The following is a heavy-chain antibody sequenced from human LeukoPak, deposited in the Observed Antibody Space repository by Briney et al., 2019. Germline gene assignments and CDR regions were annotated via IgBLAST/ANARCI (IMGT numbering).Heavy chain of an antibody. Sequence: GGSLRLSCAASGFTFSDYYMSWIRQAPGKGLEWVSYISSSGSTIYYADSVKGRFTISRDNAKNSLYLQMNSLRAEDTAVYYCARDKLLWFGELLLHDYWGQGTLVTVSS. CDR2: ISSSGSTI. CDR3: ARDKLLWFGELLLHDY. J-gene: IGHJ4*02. D-gene: IGHD3-10*01. CDR1: GFTFSDYY. V-gene: IGHV3-11*04.